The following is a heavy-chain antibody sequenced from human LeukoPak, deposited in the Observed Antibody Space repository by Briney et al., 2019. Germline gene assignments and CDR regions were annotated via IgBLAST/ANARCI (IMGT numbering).Heavy chain of an antibody. CDR2: INTDGSST. D-gene: IGHD5-18*01. V-gene: IGHV3-74*01. Sequence: GRSLRLSCAASGFTFSSYWMHWVRHAPGKGLVWVSRINTDGSSTNYADSVKGRFTISRDNAKNTLYLQVDSLRAEDTAVYYCARGRHLYSYAYDYYMDVWGKGTTVTISS. J-gene: IGHJ6*03. CDR1: GFTFSSYW. CDR3: ARGRHLYSYAYDYYMDV.